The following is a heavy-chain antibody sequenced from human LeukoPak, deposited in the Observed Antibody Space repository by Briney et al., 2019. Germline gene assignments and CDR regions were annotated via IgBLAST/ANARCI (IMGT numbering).Heavy chain of an antibody. V-gene: IGHV3-23*01. J-gene: IGHJ3*02. CDR2: ISGSGGST. CDR3: AKDWYYYDSSGYYDAFDI. D-gene: IGHD3-22*01. CDR1: GFTFSSYA. Sequence: PGGSLRLSCAASGFTFSSYAMSWVRQAPGKGLEWVSAISGSGGSTYYADSVKGRFTISRDNSKNTLYLQMNSLRAEDTAVYYCAKDWYYYDSSGYYDAFDIWGQGTMVTVSS.